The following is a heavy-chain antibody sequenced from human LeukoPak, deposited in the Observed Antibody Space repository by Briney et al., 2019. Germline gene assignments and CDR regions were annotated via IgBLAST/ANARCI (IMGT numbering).Heavy chain of an antibody. J-gene: IGHJ3*02. V-gene: IGHV3-53*04. CDR1: GFTFSSNY. CDR3: ARDVAYCGGDCGAFDI. D-gene: IGHD2-21*02. CDR2: IYSGGST. Sequence: GGSLRLSCAASGFTFSSNYMNWVRQAPGKGLEWVSVIYSGGSTYYADSVKGRFTISRHNSKNTLYLQINSLRIEDTAVYYCARDVAYCGGDCGAFDIWGQGTMVTVSS.